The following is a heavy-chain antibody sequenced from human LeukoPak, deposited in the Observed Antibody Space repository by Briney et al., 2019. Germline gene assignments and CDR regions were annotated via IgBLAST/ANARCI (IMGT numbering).Heavy chain of an antibody. J-gene: IGHJ4*02. V-gene: IGHV4-38-2*02. D-gene: IGHD2/OR15-2a*01. Sequence: SETLSLTCTVSGYSISSGYYWGWIRQPPGKGLEWIGSIYHSGSTYYNPSLKSRVTISVDTSKNQFSLKLSSVTAAGTAVYYCARGFPLAGRFDDWGQGTIVTVSS. CDR2: IYHSGST. CDR3: ARGFPLAGRFDD. CDR1: GYSISSGYY.